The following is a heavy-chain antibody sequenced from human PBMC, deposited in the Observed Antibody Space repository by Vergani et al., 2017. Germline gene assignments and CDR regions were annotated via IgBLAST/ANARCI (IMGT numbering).Heavy chain of an antibody. CDR3: VGIIPVAGSYFFDY. CDR2: SRNKANGYTT. D-gene: IGHD6-19*01. Sequence: EVQLVESGGGLVQPGGSLRLSCAASGITFSDHYMDWVRQAPGKGLEWVARSRNKANGYTTEYVESVKGRFTISRDDSQNSLYLEMNSLKSDETAMYYCVGIIPVAGSYFFDYWGQGTLVTVSS. V-gene: IGHV3-72*01. J-gene: IGHJ4*02. CDR1: GITFSDHY.